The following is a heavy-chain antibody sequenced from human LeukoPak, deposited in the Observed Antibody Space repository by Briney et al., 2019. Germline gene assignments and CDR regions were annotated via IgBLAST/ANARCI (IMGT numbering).Heavy chain of an antibody. D-gene: IGHD1-26*01. CDR3: ARDLSQITVGGTNYYYGMDV. CDR1: GYTFTRYY. Sequence: ASVKVSCKAFGYTFTRYYMYWVRQDPGQGLEWMGIINPSGGSTSHAQKFQGRVTMTRDTSTSTVYMELRSLRSEDTAVYYCARDLSQITVGGTNYYYGMDVWGQGTTVTVSS. V-gene: IGHV1-46*01. CDR2: INPSGGST. J-gene: IGHJ6*02.